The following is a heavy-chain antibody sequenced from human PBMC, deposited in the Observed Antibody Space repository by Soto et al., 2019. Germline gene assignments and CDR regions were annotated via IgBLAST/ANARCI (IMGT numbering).Heavy chain of an antibody. CDR2: ISGSGSNI. V-gene: IGHV3-11*01. CDR3: ARDERY. J-gene: IGHJ4*02. CDR1: GFTFSYYY. Sequence: GGSLRLSCAASGFTFSYYYMSWIRQAPGKGLEWVSYISGSGSNIYYADSVKGRFTISRDNAENSLYLQMNSLRAEDTAVYYCARDERYWGRGTLVTVSS.